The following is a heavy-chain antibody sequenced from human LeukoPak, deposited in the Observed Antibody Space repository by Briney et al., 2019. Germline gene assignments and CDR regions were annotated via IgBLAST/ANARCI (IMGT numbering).Heavy chain of an antibody. Sequence: SGTLSLTCAVYGGSFSGYYWSWIRQPPGKGLEWIGEMNHSGSTNYNPSLKSRATISVDTAKNQVSLKLSSVTAADTAVYYCARPARIAASGRYAFDFWGEGTLVTVSS. V-gene: IGHV4-34*01. J-gene: IGHJ3*01. CDR2: MNHSGST. CDR1: GGSFSGYY. CDR3: ARPARIAASGRYAFDF. D-gene: IGHD6-13*01.